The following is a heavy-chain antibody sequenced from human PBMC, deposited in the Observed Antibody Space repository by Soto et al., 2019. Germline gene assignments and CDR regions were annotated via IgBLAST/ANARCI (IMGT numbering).Heavy chain of an antibody. V-gene: IGHV3-9*01. D-gene: IGHD6-19*01. Sequence: EVQLVESGGGLVQPGRSLRLSCAASGFSFDDYAMHWVRRAPGKGLEWVSGSGWNSEIIGYAESVMGRFTISRDNAKNALYLQMNSLRAEDTALYYCAKESVGYSSGWHGLDVWGQGTTVTVSS. CDR2: SGWNSEII. CDR1: GFSFDDYA. J-gene: IGHJ6*02. CDR3: AKESVGYSSGWHGLDV.